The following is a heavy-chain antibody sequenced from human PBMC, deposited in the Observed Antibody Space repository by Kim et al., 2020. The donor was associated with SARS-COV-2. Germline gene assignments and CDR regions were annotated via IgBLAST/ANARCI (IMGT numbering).Heavy chain of an antibody. CDR2: INPNSGGT. J-gene: IGHJ4*02. D-gene: IGHD3-16*01. V-gene: IGHV1-2*05. CDR1: GYTFTGYY. Sequence: ASVKVSCKASGYTFTGYYMHWVRQAPGQGLEWMGRINPNSGGTNYAQKFQGRVTMTRDTSISTAYMELSRLRSDDTVVYYCAREALLALRLFDYWGQGTLVTVSS. CDR3: AREALLALRLFDY.